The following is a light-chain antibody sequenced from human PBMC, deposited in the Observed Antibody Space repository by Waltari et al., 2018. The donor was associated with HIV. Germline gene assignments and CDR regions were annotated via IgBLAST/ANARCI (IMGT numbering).Light chain of an antibody. CDR2: SAS. CDR3: QQYYSLPTT. J-gene: IGKJ4*01. CDR1: QDIHNH. Sequence: IQMTQSPSSLSASVGGTVTITCRSSQDIHNHLVWYQQKPGKVPRLLIYSASTLQSGVSSRFSGSGSGTTFTLTLSSLQSEDVATYYCQQYYSLPTTFGGGTKVEIK. V-gene: IGKV1-27*01.